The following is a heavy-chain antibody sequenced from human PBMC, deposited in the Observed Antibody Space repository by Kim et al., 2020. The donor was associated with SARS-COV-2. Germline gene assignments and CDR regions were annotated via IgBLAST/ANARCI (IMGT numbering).Heavy chain of an antibody. D-gene: IGHD6-19*01. CDR2: ISYDGSNK. V-gene: IGHV3-30-3*01. CDR1: GFTFSSYA. J-gene: IGHJ3*01. CDR3: ARESGSVWSA. Sequence: GGSLRLSCAASGFTFSSYAMHWVRQAPGKGLEWVAVISYDGSNKYYADSVKGRFTISRDNSKNTLYLQMNSLRAEDTAVYYCARESGSVWSAWGQGTMVT.